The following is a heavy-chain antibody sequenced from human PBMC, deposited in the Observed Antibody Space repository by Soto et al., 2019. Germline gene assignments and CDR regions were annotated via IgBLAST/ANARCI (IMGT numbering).Heavy chain of an antibody. CDR1: GDSVNSATYY. V-gene: IGHV4-61*01. D-gene: IGHD3-22*01. CDR3: ARAKNTMIVPENF. J-gene: IGHJ4*02. CDR2: IYYSGTT. Sequence: QVQLQESGPGLVKPSETLSLTCTVSGDSVNSATYYWSWIRQPPGKGLEWIGYIYYSGTTKYNPSLKSRVTISVDTSKNQFSLNLSAVTAADTAIYYCARAKNTMIVPENFWGQGTLVTVTS.